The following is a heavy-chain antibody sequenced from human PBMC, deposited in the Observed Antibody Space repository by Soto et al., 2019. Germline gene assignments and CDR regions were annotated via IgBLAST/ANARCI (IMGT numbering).Heavy chain of an antibody. J-gene: IGHJ6*02. CDR3: ARDRIRSFWGNYYYGMDV. D-gene: IGHD3-16*01. CDR1: GYTFTSYY. Sequence: ASVKVSCKASGYTFTSYYMHWVRQAPGQGLEWMGIINPSGGSTSYAQKFQGRVTMTRDTSTSTVYMELSSLRSEDTAVYYCARDRIRSFWGNYYYGMDVWGQGTTVTVSS. CDR2: INPSGGST. V-gene: IGHV1-46*01.